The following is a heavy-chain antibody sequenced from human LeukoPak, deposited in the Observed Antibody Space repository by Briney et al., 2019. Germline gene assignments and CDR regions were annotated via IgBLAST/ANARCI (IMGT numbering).Heavy chain of an antibody. CDR3: AKDSAVAGTSYYYYYYMDV. CDR1: GFTFSSYW. D-gene: IGHD6-19*01. CDR2: INSDGSST. J-gene: IGHJ6*03. V-gene: IGHV3-74*01. Sequence: GGSLRLSCAASGFTFSSYWMHWVRQAPGKGLVWVSRINSDGSSTSYADSVKGRFTISRDNAKNTLYLQMNSLRAEDTAVYYCAKDSAVAGTSYYYYYYMDVWGKGTTVTVSS.